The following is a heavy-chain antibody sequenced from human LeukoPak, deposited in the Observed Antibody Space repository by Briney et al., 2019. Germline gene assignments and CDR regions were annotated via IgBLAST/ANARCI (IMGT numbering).Heavy chain of an antibody. CDR3: ARGRLRFLEWLTYYYYGMDV. CDR2: INSDGSST. Sequence: PGGSLRLSCAASGFTFSSYAMHWVRQAPGKGLVWVSRINSDGSSTSYADSVKGRFTISRDNAKNTLYLQMNSLRAEDTAVYYCARGRLRFLEWLTYYYYGMDVWGQGTTVTVSS. J-gene: IGHJ6*02. V-gene: IGHV3-74*01. CDR1: GFTFSSYA. D-gene: IGHD3-3*01.